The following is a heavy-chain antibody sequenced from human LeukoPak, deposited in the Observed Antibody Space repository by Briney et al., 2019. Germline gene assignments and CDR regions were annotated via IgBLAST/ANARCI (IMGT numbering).Heavy chain of an antibody. D-gene: IGHD3-10*01. V-gene: IGHV3-21*01. J-gene: IGHJ4*02. Sequence: RGSLRLSCATSGFTFSSYTMNWVRQAPGKGLEWVSSISSSSTYINYADSVKGRFTISRDNAKNSLYLQMNSLRAEDTAVYYCARDRSTGNFDYWGQGTLVTVSS. CDR2: ISSSSTYI. CDR3: ARDRSTGNFDY. CDR1: GFTFSSYT.